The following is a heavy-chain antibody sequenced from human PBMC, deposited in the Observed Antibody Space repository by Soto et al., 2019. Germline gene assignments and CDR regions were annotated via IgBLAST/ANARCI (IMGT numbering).Heavy chain of an antibody. Sequence: PGGSLRLSCAASGFTFSSYAMSWVRQAPGKGLEWVSAISGSGGSTYYADSVKGRFTISRDNSKNTLYLQMNSLRAEDTAVYYCAKDWARYYDFWSGYLPLGYYYYMDVWGKGTTVTVSS. CDR2: ISGSGGST. J-gene: IGHJ6*03. V-gene: IGHV3-23*01. D-gene: IGHD3-3*01. CDR3: AKDWARYYDFWSGYLPLGYYYYMDV. CDR1: GFTFSSYA.